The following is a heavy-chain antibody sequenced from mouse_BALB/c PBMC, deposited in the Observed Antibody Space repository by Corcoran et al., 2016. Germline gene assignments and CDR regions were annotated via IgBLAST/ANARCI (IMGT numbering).Heavy chain of an antibody. V-gene: IGHV14-3*02. CDR1: GFNIKDTY. CDR3: AKWDWYFDV. Sequence: EVQLQQSGAELVKPGASVKLSCTASGFNIKDTYMHWVKQRPEQGLEWMGRIDPANGNTKYDPKFQGKATITADTSSNTAYLQLSSPTSEDTAVYYGAKWDWYFDVWGAGTTVTVSS. CDR2: IDPANGNT. D-gene: IGHD1-3*01. J-gene: IGHJ1*01.